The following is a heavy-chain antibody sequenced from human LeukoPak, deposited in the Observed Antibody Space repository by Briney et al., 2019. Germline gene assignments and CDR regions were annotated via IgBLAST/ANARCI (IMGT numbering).Heavy chain of an antibody. CDR3: AKSVAYSSSWGDDY. Sequence: SGGSLRLSCRASGFTFDKHWMSWVRQAPGKGLEWVATIKQYGGDKYYVDSVKGRFTISRDNVENSLYLQMNSLRAEDTAVYYCAKSVAYSSSWGDDYWGQGTLVTVSS. CDR2: IKQYGGDK. CDR1: GFTFDKHW. J-gene: IGHJ4*02. D-gene: IGHD6-6*01. V-gene: IGHV3-7*03.